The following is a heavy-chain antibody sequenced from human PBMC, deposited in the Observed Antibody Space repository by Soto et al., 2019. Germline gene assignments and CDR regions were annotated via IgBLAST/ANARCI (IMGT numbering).Heavy chain of an antibody. CDR2: IYTSGTT. D-gene: IGHD6-25*01. V-gene: IGHV4-4*07. CDR1: GGSISSYY. CDR3: AREGSSGFGMDV. Sequence: QVQLQQSGPGLVKPSETLSLTCTVSGGSISSYYWSWIRQPAGKALEWIGRIYTSGTTNYNPSLKSRVTILLDTSKNQFSLDLSSVTDADTAVYYCAREGSSGFGMDVWGQGTTVTVSS. J-gene: IGHJ6*02.